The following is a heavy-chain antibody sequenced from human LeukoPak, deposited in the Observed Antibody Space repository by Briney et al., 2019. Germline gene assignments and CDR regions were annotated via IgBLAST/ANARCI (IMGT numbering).Heavy chain of an antibody. CDR2: IYSGGST. CDR3: ARTLSRWDPYDY. D-gene: IGHD1-26*01. CDR1: EFSVGSNY. V-gene: IGHV3-66*01. J-gene: IGHJ4*02. Sequence: GGSLRLSCAASEFSVGSNYMTCVRQAPGKGLEWVSLIYSGGSTYYADSVKGRFTISRDNSKNTLYLQMNSLRAEDTAVYYCARTLSRWDPYDYWGQGTLVTVSS.